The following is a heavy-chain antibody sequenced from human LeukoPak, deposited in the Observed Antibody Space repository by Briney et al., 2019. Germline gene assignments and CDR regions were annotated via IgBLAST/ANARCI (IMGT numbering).Heavy chain of an antibody. V-gene: IGHV4-30-2*01. D-gene: IGHD3-22*01. J-gene: IGHJ4*02. CDR1: GVSISSGGYY. CDR2: IYHSGST. CDR3: ARENSGCDY. Sequence: SETLSLTCTVSGVSISSGGYYWSWIRQPPGKGLEWIGYIYHSGSTYYNPSLKSRVTISVDRSKNQFSLKLSSVTAADTAVYYCARENSGCDYWGQGTLVTVSS.